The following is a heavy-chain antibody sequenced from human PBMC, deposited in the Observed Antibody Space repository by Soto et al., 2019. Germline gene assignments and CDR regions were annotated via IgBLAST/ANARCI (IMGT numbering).Heavy chain of an antibody. V-gene: IGHV1-24*01. CDR1: GYTLTELS. CDR2: FDLENGET. J-gene: IGHJ4*02. Sequence: ASVKVSCKVSGYTLTELSIHWVRQAPGEGLEWMGGFDLENGETIYAQRFQGRVTMTEESSADTPYMELSSLRSEDTAVYYCAREVRRSNQFDHWGQGTMVTVSS. CDR3: AREVRRSNQFDH. D-gene: IGHD3-10*01.